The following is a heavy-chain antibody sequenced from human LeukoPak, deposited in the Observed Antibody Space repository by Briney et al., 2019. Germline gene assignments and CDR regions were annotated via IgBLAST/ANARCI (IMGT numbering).Heavy chain of an antibody. V-gene: IGHV4-30-2*01. D-gene: IGHD6-13*01. Sequence: SQTLSLTCAVSGGPISSGGYSWSWIRQPPGKGLEWIGYIYHSGSTNYNPSLKSRVTISVDKSKNQFSLKLSSVTAADTAVYYCARGRKQQPSDSDYWGQGTLVTVSS. J-gene: IGHJ4*02. CDR2: IYHSGST. CDR1: GGPISSGGYS. CDR3: ARGRKQQPSDSDY.